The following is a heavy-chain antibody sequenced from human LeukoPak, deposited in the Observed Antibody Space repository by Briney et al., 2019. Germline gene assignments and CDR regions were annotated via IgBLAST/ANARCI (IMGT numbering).Heavy chain of an antibody. V-gene: IGHV4-34*01. D-gene: IGHD2-15*01. Sequence: SETLSLTCAVYGGSFSGYYWSWIRQPPGKGLEWIGEINHSGSTNYNPSLKSRVTISVDTSKNQFSLKLSSVTAADTAVYYCARATPKVLYQLDYWGQGTLVTVSS. CDR3: ARATPKVLYQLDY. CDR1: GGSFSGYY. CDR2: INHSGST. J-gene: IGHJ4*02.